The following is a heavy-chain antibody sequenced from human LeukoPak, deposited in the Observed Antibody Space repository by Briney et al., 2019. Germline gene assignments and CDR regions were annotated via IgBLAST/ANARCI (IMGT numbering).Heavy chain of an antibody. CDR3: ARGPGLGYTGSHFDY. D-gene: IGHD5-12*01. J-gene: IGHJ4*02. Sequence: PGKSLRLSCAASGFTFSGYPIHWVRQAPGKGLEWVAVIWYDGNNKYYADSVKGRFTVSRDDSKNTLYLQMNSLRAEDTAVYYCARGPGLGYTGSHFDYWGQGTLVTVSS. V-gene: IGHV3-33*01. CDR1: GFTFSGYP. CDR2: IWYDGNNK.